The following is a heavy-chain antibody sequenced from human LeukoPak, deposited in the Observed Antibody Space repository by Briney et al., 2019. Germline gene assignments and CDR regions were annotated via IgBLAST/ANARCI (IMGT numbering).Heavy chain of an antibody. V-gene: IGHV4-59*01. D-gene: IGHD6-13*01. J-gene: IGHJ4*02. CDR1: GGSISCYY. CDR3: ARVDSSNWYEYRGYFDY. CDR2: IYYSGST. Sequence: SETLSLTCTVSGGSISCYYWSWIRQPPGKGLEWIGYIYYSGSTNYNPSLKSRVTISVDTSKNQFSLKLSSVTAADTAVYYCARVDSSNWYEYRGYFDYWGQGTLVTVSS.